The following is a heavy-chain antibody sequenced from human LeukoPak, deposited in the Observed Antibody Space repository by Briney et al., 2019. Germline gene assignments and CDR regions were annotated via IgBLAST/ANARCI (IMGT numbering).Heavy chain of an antibody. CDR3: ARHPYGDYLPDY. V-gene: IGHV4-39*01. CDR1: GGSISSSSYY. J-gene: IGHJ4*02. CDR2: IYYSGST. D-gene: IGHD4-17*01. Sequence: SETLSLTCTVSGGSISSSSYYWGWIRQPPGKGLEWIGSIYYSGSTYYNPSLKSRVTISVDTSKNQFSLKLSSVTAADTAVYYCARHPYGDYLPDYWGQGTLVTVSS.